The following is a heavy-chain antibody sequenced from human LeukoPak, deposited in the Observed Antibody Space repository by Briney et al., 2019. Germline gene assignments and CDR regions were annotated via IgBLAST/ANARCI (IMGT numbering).Heavy chain of an antibody. V-gene: IGHV4-59*12. J-gene: IGHJ4*02. D-gene: IGHD6-13*01. CDR2: IYYSGST. CDR3: ARPPYSSSWYFDY. Sequence: SETLSLTCTVSGGSISSYYWSWIRQPPGKGLEWIGYIYYSGSTNYNPSLKSRVTISVDTSKNQFSLKLSSVTAADTAVYYCARPPYSSSWYFDYWGQGTLVTVSS. CDR1: GGSISSYY.